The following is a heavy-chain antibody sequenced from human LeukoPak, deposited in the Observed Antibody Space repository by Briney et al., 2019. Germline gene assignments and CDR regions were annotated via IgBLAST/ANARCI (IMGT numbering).Heavy chain of an antibody. D-gene: IGHD3-9*01. J-gene: IGHJ4*02. CDR3: ARLNDYRYFDWLYDFDY. CDR2: IWYDGSNK. CDR1: GFTFCSYG. Sequence: PGGSLRLSCAASGFTFCSYGMHWVRQAPGKGLEWVAVIWYDGSNKYYADSVKGRFTISRDNSKNTLYLQMNSLRAEDTAVYYCARLNDYRYFDWLYDFDYWGQGTLVTVSS. V-gene: IGHV3-33*01.